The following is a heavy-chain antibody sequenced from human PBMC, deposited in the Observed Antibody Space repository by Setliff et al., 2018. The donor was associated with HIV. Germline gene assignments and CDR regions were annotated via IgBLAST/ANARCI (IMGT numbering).Heavy chain of an antibody. Sequence: SVKVSCKASGGTFSSYAINWVRQAPGQGLEWMGGIIPILRITNCAQRLQGRVTLTIDTSTGTAYMELTSLASDDTAMYFCARGKYFDHWGQGSLVTVSS. V-gene: IGHV1-69*10. CDR3: ARGKYFDH. J-gene: IGHJ4*02. CDR1: GGTFSSYA. CDR2: IIPILRIT.